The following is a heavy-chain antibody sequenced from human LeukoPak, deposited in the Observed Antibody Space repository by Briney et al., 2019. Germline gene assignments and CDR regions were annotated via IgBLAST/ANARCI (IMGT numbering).Heavy chain of an antibody. CDR1: GFTFSSYG. D-gene: IGHD3-9*01. CDR2: IWYDGSNK. J-gene: IGHJ4*02. V-gene: IGHV3-33*06. CDR3: AKEQALRYFDWLLSGFDY. Sequence: GGSLRLSCAASGFTFSSYGMHWVRQAPGKGLEWVAVIWYDGSNKYYADPVKGRFTISRDNSKNTLYLQMNSLRAEDTAVYYCAKEQALRYFDWLLSGFDYWGQGTLVTVSS.